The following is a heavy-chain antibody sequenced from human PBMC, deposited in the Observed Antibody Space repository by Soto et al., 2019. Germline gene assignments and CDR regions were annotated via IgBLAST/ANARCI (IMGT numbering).Heavy chain of an antibody. CDR1: GFTFSSYS. CDR3: ARDSDSSGWYDAFDI. V-gene: IGHV3-21*01. Sequence: VQLVESGGGLVKPGGSLRLSCAASGFTFSSYSMNWVRQAPGKGLEWVSSISSSSSYIYYADSVKGRFTISRDNAKNSLYLQMNSLRAEDTAVYYCARDSDSSGWYDAFDIWGQGTMVTVSS. CDR2: ISSSSSYI. D-gene: IGHD6-19*01. J-gene: IGHJ3*02.